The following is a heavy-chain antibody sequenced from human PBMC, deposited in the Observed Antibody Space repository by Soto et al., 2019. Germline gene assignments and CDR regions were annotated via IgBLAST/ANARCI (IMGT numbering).Heavy chain of an antibody. V-gene: IGHV4-59*01. D-gene: IGHD1-1*01. J-gene: IGHJ5*02. Sequence: QVQLQESGPGLVKPSETLSLTCTVSGGSISSYYWSWIRQPPGKGLEWIGYIYYSGSTNCNPSLKSLVTIPVDTCKNQFSLELSSVTAADTAVYYCTRDKTGNNWFDPWGQGTLVTVSS. CDR1: GGSISSYY. CDR3: TRDKTGNNWFDP. CDR2: IYYSGST.